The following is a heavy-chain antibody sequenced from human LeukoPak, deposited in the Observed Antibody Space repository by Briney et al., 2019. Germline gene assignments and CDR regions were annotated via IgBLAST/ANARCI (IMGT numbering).Heavy chain of an antibody. V-gene: IGHV4-4*07. CDR3: ATFYYDSPKPQDY. CDR2: IYTSGST. J-gene: IGHJ4*02. Sequence: KSSETLSLTCTVSGGSISSNYWSWIRQPAGKGLEWIGRIYTSGSTNYNPSLKSRVTMSVDTSKNQFSLKLSSVTAADTAVYYCATFYYDSPKPQDYWGQGTLVTVSS. D-gene: IGHD3-22*01. CDR1: GGSISSNY.